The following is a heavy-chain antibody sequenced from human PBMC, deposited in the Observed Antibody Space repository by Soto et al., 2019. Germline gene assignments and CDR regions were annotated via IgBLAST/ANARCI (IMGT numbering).Heavy chain of an antibody. Sequence: WWSLRLSCAAAGFTFNTYGMTWVAQSPGKVLEWVCTVSGSGGCTCYADSVKGRFTIPRVNSKNTMYLQMSNLRAEDTAVYFCARIGPYCGGDCYPDFDFWGLGTPVTVTS. CDR1: GFTFNTYG. CDR2: VSGSGGCT. J-gene: IGHJ4*02. D-gene: IGHD2-21*02. CDR3: ARIGPYCGGDCYPDFDF. V-gene: IGHV3-23*01.